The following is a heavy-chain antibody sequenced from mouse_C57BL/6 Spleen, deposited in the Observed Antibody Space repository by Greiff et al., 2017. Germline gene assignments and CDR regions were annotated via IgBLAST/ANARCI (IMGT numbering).Heavy chain of an antibody. CDR2: ISDGGGYT. V-gene: IGHV5-4*01. D-gene: IGHD1-1*01. CDR3: AREAPITTVPYYAMDY. J-gene: IGHJ4*01. CDR1: GFTFSSYA. Sequence: EVQLVESGGGLVKPGGSLKLSCAASGFTFSSYAMSWVRQTPEKRLEWVATISDGGGYTYYPDNVKGRFTISRDNAKNNLYLQMSHLKSEDTAMYYCAREAPITTVPYYAMDYWGQGTSVTVSS.